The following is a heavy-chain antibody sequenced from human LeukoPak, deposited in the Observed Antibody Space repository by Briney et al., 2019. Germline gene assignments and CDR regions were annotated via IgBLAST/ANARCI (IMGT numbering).Heavy chain of an antibody. D-gene: IGHD5-24*01. J-gene: IGHJ4*02. CDR2: ISYDGSNK. V-gene: IGHV3-30*04. CDR1: GFTFSSNA. Sequence: GGSLRLSCAASGFTFSSNAMHWVRQAPGKGLEWVAVISYDGSNKYYADSVKGRFTVSRDNSKNTLYLQMNSLRAEDTAVYYCARDPARDGYNFGDYWGQGTLVTVSS. CDR3: ARDPARDGYNFGDY.